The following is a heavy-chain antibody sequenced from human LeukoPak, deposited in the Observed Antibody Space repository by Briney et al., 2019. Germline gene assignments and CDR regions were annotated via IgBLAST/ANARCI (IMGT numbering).Heavy chain of an antibody. CDR1: GYTFTSYY. J-gene: IGHJ4*02. CDR2: IKPSGGPT. V-gene: IGHV1-46*01. D-gene: IGHD3-16*01. Sequence: ASVKVSCKASGYTFTSYYMHWVRQAPGQGLEWMGIIKPSGGPTSCAQKFQGRVTMTRDMSTSTVFMELSSLRSEDTALYYCAREEDGGTFDYWGQGTLVTVSS. CDR3: AREEDGGTFDY.